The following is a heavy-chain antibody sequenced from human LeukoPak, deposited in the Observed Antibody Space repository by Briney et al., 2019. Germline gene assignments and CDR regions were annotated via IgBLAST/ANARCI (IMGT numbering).Heavy chain of an antibody. CDR2: INPSGGNT. D-gene: IGHD4-11*01. CDR3: ARDGYSGFDY. Sequence: ASVKVSCKASGYIFTSYFMHWVRQAPGQGLEWMGIINPSGGNTNYAQKFQGRVTMTRDMSTSTVYMELSSLRSEDTAVYYCARDGYSGFDYWGQGTLVTVSS. J-gene: IGHJ4*02. V-gene: IGHV1-46*01. CDR1: GYIFTSYF.